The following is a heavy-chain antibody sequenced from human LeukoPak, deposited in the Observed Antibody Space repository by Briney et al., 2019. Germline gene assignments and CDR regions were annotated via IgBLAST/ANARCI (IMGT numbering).Heavy chain of an antibody. CDR1: GYTFTGYY. CDR2: INPNSGGT. V-gene: IGHV1-2*02. Sequence: ASVKVSCKASGYTFTGYYMHWVRQAPGQGLEWMGWINPNSGGTNYAQKFQGRVTMTRDTSISTAYMELSRPRSDDTAVYYCASSVGGSSWYFDYWGQGTLVTVSS. CDR3: ASSVGGSSWYFDY. J-gene: IGHJ4*02. D-gene: IGHD6-13*01.